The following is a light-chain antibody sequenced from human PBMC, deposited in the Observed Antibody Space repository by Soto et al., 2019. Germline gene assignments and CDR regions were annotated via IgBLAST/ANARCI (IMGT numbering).Light chain of an antibody. CDR2: DTS. J-gene: IGKJ5*01. Sequence: IVLTQSPGTLSLSPGERATLSCRTSQSVSNTYVAWYQQKPGQAPRLLIYDTSSRASGIPDRFSGSGSGTDFTLTISSLEPEDFAVYYCQQRSNWPITFGQGTRLEIK. CDR1: QSVSNTY. V-gene: IGKV3D-20*02. CDR3: QQRSNWPIT.